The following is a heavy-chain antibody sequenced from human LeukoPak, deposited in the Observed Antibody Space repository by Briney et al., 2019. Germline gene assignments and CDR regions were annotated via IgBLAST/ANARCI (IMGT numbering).Heavy chain of an antibody. CDR1: GYTFTTSD. D-gene: IGHD2-15*01. J-gene: IGHJ5*02. Sequence: SVKVSCKPSGYTFTTSDIHWVRQSPGQRLEWMGSMNPDTGLTGYAQKFQDRVTLTSDTTIATAYLELSNLKAEDTAVYFCAREDADCSGTCFHWFDPWGQGTLVTVSS. CDR3: AREDADCSGTCFHWFDP. V-gene: IGHV1-8*01. CDR2: MNPDTGLT.